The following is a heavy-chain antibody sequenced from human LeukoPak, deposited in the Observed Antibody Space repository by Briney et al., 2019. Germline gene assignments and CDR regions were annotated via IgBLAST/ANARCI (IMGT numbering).Heavy chain of an antibody. J-gene: IGHJ4*02. CDR1: GGSFSGYY. D-gene: IGHD3-9*01. CDR2: IYYSGST. Sequence: SETLSLTCAVYGGSFSGYYWSWIRQHPGKGLEWIGYIYYSGSTYYNPSLKSRVTISVDTSKNQFSLKLSSVTAADTAVYYCARARHFDWLLTFDYWGQGTLVTVSS. CDR3: ARARHFDWLLTFDY. V-gene: IGHV4-31*11.